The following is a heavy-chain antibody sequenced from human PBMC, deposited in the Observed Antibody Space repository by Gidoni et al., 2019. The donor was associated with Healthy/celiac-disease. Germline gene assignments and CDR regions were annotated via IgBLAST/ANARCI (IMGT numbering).Heavy chain of an antibody. Sequence: QVQLVQSGAEVKKPGYSVKVSCKASGVTFSSYSISWVRQAPGQGLEWMGGIIPIVGTANYAQKFQGRVTITADKSTSTAYMELSSLRSEDTAVYYCARGYQLAEDYYYYYMDVWGKGTTVTVSS. CDR3: ARGYQLAEDYYYYYMDV. V-gene: IGHV1-69*06. CDR1: GVTFSSYS. D-gene: IGHD6-6*01. CDR2: IIPIVGTA. J-gene: IGHJ6*03.